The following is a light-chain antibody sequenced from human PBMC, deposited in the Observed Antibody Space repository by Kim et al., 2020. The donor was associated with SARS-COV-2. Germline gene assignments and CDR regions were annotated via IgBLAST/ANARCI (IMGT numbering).Light chain of an antibody. V-gene: IGLV3-21*04. CDR1: NIGGYS. J-gene: IGLJ3*02. CDR2: FDS. Sequence: SYELTQPPSVSVAPGKTARITCGGNNIGGYSVHWYQQKPGQAPELVIYFDSDRSSGIPERFSGSNSGNTATLTISRVEAGDEADYYCQVWDRGSGVFGGGTQLTVL. CDR3: QVWDRGSGV.